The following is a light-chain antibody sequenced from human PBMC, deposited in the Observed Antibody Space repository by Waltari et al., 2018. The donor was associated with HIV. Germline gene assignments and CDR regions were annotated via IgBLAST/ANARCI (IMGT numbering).Light chain of an antibody. Sequence: IVMTQSPATLSVSHGERATLSCRASQSVSNKLAWYQQKPGQAPRLPMYDASTRVTGIPARCSGSGSGTDFTLTISSLQSGDFAIYCCQQYNNWLTFGGGTKVEIK. CDR3: QQYNNWLT. CDR2: DAS. V-gene: IGKV3-15*01. J-gene: IGKJ4*01. CDR1: QSVSNK.